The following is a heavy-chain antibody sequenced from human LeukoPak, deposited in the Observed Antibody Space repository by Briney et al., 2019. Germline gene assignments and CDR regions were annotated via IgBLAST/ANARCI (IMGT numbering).Heavy chain of an antibody. V-gene: IGHV3-74*01. CDR1: GFTVSSYG. CDR3: ARDRPYYYDSSGYYSYNWFDH. D-gene: IGHD3-22*01. CDR2: INSDGSST. Sequence: PGGSLRLACAASGFTVSSYGMHWVRHAPGKGLVWVSRINSDGSSTIYADSVKGRFTISRDNAKNTLYLQMNSLRAEDTAVYYCARDRPYYYDSSGYYSYNWFDHWGQGTLVTVSS. J-gene: IGHJ5*02.